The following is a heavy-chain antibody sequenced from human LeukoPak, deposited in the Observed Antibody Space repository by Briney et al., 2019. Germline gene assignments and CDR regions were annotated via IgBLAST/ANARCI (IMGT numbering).Heavy chain of an antibody. CDR2: IYHSGST. J-gene: IGHJ3*02. CDR3: ARCHYSQLHGGRAFDI. V-gene: IGHV4-38-2*01. D-gene: IGHD2-2*01. Sequence: SETLSLTCAVSGYSISSGYYWGWIRQPPGKGLEWIGRIYHSGSTYYNPSLKSRVTISVDTSKNQFSLKLSSVTAADTAVYYCARCHYSQLHGGRAFDIWGQGTMVTVSS. CDR1: GYSISSGYY.